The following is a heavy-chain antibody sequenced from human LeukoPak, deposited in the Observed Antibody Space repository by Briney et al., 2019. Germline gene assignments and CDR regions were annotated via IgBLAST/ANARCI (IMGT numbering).Heavy chain of an antibody. CDR3: ARSPTGAFDI. D-gene: IGHD7-27*01. CDR1: GYTFTIYD. J-gene: IGHJ3*02. CDR2: MNPNSGKT. V-gene: IGHV1-8*01. Sequence: ASVKVSCKASGYTFTIYDINWVRQAPGQGAEWMGWMNPNSGKTGYAQKLQGRVTITWDTSISTAYMDLSSLRSEDTAVYYCARSPTGAFDIWGQGTMVTVSS.